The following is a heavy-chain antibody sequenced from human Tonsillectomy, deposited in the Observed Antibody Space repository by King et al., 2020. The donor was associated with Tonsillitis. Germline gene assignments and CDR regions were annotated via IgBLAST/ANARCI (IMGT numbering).Heavy chain of an antibody. V-gene: IGHV3-30*04. CDR1: GFNFSTYA. CDR3: ATDPDTYIPFAVRIFLLFDL. CDR2: ISYDGSNK. J-gene: IGHJ4*02. Sequence: VQLVESGGGVVQPGRSLRLSCTASGFNFSTYAVHWVRQAPGKGLEWVAVISYDGSNKYYADSVKGRFTISRDNSKNTLYLQMNSLRPEDTAIYYCATDPDTYIPFAVRIFLLFDLWGRGTLVTVYS. D-gene: IGHD2-15*01.